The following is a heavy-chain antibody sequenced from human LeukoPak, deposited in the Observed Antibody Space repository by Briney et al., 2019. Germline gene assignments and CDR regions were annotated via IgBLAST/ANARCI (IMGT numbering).Heavy chain of an antibody. J-gene: IGHJ4*02. CDR3: AKDRRDFWSGYVLHYFDY. CDR1: GFTFSSYG. CDR2: IRYDGSNK. D-gene: IGHD3-3*01. Sequence: GGSLRLSCAASGFTFSSYGMHWVRQAPGKGLEWVAFIRYDGSNKYYADSVKGRFTISRDNSKNTLYLQMNSLRAEDTAVYYCAKDRRDFWSGYVLHYFDYWGREPWSPSPQ. V-gene: IGHV3-30*02.